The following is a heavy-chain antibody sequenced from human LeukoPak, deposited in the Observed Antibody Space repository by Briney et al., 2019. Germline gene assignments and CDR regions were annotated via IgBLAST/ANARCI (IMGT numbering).Heavy chain of an antibody. CDR3: ARDLFKVEVVVAATIGY. Sequence: ASVKVSCKASGYTFTSYGISWVRQAPGQGLEWMGWISAYNGNTNYAQKLQGRVTMTTDTSTSTAYTELSSLRSEDTAVYYCARDLFKVEVVVAATIGYWGQGTLVTVSS. V-gene: IGHV1-18*01. CDR2: ISAYNGNT. D-gene: IGHD2-15*01. J-gene: IGHJ4*02. CDR1: GYTFTSYG.